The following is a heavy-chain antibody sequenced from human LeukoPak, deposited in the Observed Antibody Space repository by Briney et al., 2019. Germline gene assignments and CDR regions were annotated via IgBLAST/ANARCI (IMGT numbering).Heavy chain of an antibody. V-gene: IGHV4-38-2*02. CDR2: IYHSGST. CDR1: GYSINNGYY. CDR3: ARAFYSSSWYHKEDFFDY. J-gene: IGHJ4*02. Sequence: PSETLSLTCTVSGYSINNGYYWGWIRQPPGKGLEWIGSIYHSGSTYYKPSLQSRVTISVDTSKNQFSLKLSSVTAADAAVYYCARAFYSSSWYHKEDFFDYWGQGTPVTVSS. D-gene: IGHD6-13*01.